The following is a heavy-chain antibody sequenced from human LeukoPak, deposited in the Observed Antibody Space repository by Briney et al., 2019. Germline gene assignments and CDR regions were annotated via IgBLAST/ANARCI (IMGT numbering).Heavy chain of an antibody. D-gene: IGHD4-17*01. CDR3: ARDLYGDYAWGRWFDP. Sequence: PSETLSLTCTVSGGSISSGSYYWRWIRQPAGKGLEWIGRIYTSGSTNSNPSLKSRVTISVDTSKNQFSLKLSSVTAADTAVYYCARDLYGDYAWGRWFDPWGQGTLVTVSS. J-gene: IGHJ5*02. V-gene: IGHV4-61*02. CDR1: GGSISSGSYY. CDR2: IYTSGST.